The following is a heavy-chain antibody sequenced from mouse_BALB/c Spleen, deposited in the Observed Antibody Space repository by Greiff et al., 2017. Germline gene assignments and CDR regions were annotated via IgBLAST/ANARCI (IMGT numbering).Heavy chain of an antibody. CDR3: ARGGLTGSFFDY. CDR2: ISTYYGDA. Sequence: VQLQQSGAELVRPGVSVKISCKGSGYTFTDYAMHWVKQSHAKSLEWIGVISTYYGDASYNQKFKGKATMTVDKSSSTAYMELARLTSEDSAIYYCARGGLTGSFFDYWGQGTTLTVSS. CDR1: GYTFTDYA. V-gene: IGHV1S137*01. D-gene: IGHD4-1*01. J-gene: IGHJ2*01.